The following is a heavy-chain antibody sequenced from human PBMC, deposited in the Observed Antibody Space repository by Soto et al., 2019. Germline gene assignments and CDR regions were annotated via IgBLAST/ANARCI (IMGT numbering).Heavy chain of an antibody. CDR1: GYSISSGYY. CDR3: ARVIAASTNWFDP. J-gene: IGHJ5*02. V-gene: IGHV4-38-2*01. D-gene: IGHD6-6*01. CDR2: IYHSGST. Sequence: PSETLSLTCAVSGYSISSGYYWGWIRQPPGKGLEWIGSIYHSGSTYYNPSLKSRVTISVDTSKNQFSLKLSSVTAADTAVYYCARVIAASTNWFDPWGQGXLVTVYS.